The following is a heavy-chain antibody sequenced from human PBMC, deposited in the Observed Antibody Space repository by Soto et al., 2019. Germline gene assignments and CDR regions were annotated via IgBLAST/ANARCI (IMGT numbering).Heavy chain of an antibody. CDR2: ISHDGSEK. J-gene: IGHJ6*01. V-gene: IGHV3-30*18. CDR3: AKDEGLFAIFLLNDDYNYG. D-gene: IGHD3-3*01. CDR1: EAKSRQCE. Sequence: PGMPRTEQWAGSEAKSRQCEIIWFRHAQEKELEWVARISHDGSEKYYAHSVRGRFTISRDNPENTLYLQMDSLRDEDTALYYCAKDEGLFAIFLLNDDYNYG.